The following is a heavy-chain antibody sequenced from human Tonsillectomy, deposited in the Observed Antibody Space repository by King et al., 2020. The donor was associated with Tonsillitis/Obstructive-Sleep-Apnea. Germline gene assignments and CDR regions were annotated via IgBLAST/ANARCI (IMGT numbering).Heavy chain of an antibody. Sequence: VQLVESGGGLVQPGGSLRLSCAASGFTFSSYAMSWVRQAPGKGLEWVSAISGSGGSTYYADSVKGRFTISRDNSKNTLYLQMNSLRAEDTAVYYCAKGGPYCSSTSCYKSADHYYMDVWGKGTTVTVSS. CDR1: GFTFSSYA. J-gene: IGHJ6*03. CDR2: ISGSGGST. V-gene: IGHV3-23*04. CDR3: AKGGPYCSSTSCYKSADHYYMDV. D-gene: IGHD2-2*01.